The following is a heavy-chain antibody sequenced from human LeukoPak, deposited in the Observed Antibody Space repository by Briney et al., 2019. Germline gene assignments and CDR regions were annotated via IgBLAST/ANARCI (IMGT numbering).Heavy chain of an antibody. V-gene: IGHV3-23*01. D-gene: IGHD3-22*01. CDR1: GFTFNIYA. CDR3: AKDRPNYHESNGHYYRLNGDS. J-gene: IGHJ5*01. Sequence: GGSLRLSCAASGFTFNIYAMSWVRQAPGKGLEWVSSITSSGDATFHADSVKDRFTISRDNSRSTLYLQMSRLRVEDTAVYYCAKDRPNYHESNGHYYRLNGDSWGQGTLVTVSS. CDR2: ITSSGDAT.